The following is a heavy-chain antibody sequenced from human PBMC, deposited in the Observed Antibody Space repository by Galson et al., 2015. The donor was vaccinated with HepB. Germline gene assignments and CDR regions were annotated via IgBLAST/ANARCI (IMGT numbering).Heavy chain of an antibody. CDR2: ISSTGTTM. CDR1: GFTFSSYT. Sequence: SLRLSCAASGFTFSSYTMNWVRQAPGKGLESVSYISSTGTTMYYADSVKGRFTISRDNAKNSLFLQINGLRAEDTAVYYCARVADADYGDHTHFDSWGQGTLVTVSS. V-gene: IGHV3-48*04. CDR3: ARVADADYGDHTHFDS. J-gene: IGHJ4*02. D-gene: IGHD4-17*01.